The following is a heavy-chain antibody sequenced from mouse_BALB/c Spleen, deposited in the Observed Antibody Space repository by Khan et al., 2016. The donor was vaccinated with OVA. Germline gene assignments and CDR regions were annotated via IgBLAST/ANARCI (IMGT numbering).Heavy chain of an antibody. J-gene: IGHJ2*01. Sequence: QVRLQQSGAELAKPGASVKMSCKASGYTFINYWILWVKKRPGQGLEWIGYINPSTAYXEYNQNFKDKATLTADKSSRTAYMQLSSLTSEDSAVYYCARRGLRWDFDYWGQGTTLTVSS. CDR1: GYTFINYW. CDR2: INPSTAYX. D-gene: IGHD1-1*01. CDR3: ARRGLRWDFDY. V-gene: IGHV1-7*01.